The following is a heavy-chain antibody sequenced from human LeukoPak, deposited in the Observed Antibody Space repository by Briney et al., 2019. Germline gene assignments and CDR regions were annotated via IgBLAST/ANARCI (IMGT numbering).Heavy chain of an antibody. V-gene: IGHV4-61*10. J-gene: IGHJ4*02. Sequence: SETLSLTCTVSGGSISSGSYYWSWIRQPAGKGLEWIGEIYHSGSTNYNPSLKSRVTISVDKSKNQFSLKLSSVTAADTAVYYCARESYGGYGDYWGQGTLVTVSS. CDR1: GGSISSGSYY. D-gene: IGHD4-17*01. CDR3: ARESYGGYGDY. CDR2: IYHSGST.